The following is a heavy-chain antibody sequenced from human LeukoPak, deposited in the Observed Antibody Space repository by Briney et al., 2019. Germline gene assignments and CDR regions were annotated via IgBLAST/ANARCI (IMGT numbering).Heavy chain of an antibody. J-gene: IGHJ4*02. CDR2: ISSSSSYI. CDR1: GFTFSRYS. D-gene: IGHD4-17*01. Sequence: TGGSLRLSCEASGFTFSRYSLTWVRQAPGKGLEWVSSISSSSSYIYYADSVKGRFTISRDNAKNSLFLQMNSLRAEDTAVYYCAVENGDYFDYWGQGTLVTVSS. V-gene: IGHV3-21*04. CDR3: AVENGDYFDY.